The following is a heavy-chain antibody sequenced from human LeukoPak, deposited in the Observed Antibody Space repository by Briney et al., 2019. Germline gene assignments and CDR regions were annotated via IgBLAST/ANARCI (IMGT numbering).Heavy chain of an antibody. CDR1: GGTFSSYA. D-gene: IGHD3-22*01. V-gene: IGHV1-69*06. J-gene: IGHJ4*02. CDR2: IIPIFGTA. Sequence: ASVKVSCKASGGTFSSYAIGWVRQAPGQGLEWMGGIIPIFGTANYAQKFQGRVTITADKSTSTAYMELSSLRSEDTAVYYCARDNLDYYDSSGFDYWGQGTLVTVSS. CDR3: ARDNLDYYDSSGFDY.